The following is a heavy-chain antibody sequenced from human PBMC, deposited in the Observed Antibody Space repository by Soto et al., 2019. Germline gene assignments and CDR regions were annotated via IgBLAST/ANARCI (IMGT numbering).Heavy chain of an antibody. Sequence: QVQLQQWGAGLLKPSETLSLTCAVYGGSFSGYYWSWIRQPPGKGLEWIGEINHSGSTNYNPSIKGRGNISVDTSKNQFSLKLSSVTAADTAVYYCARGLVVAATRSVPHITHKEKYYYYYLDVWGKGTTVTVSS. CDR2: INHSGST. V-gene: IGHV4-34*01. D-gene: IGHD2-15*01. J-gene: IGHJ6*03. CDR1: GGSFSGYY. CDR3: ARGLVVAATRSVPHITHKEKYYYYYLDV.